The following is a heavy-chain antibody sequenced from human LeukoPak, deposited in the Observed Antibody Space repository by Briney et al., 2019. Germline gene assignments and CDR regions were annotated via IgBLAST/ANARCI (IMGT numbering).Heavy chain of an antibody. Sequence: GGSLRLSCAASGFTFSSYDMHWVRHATGKGLEWVSAIGTAGDTYYPGSVKGRFTISRENAKNSLYLQMNSLRAGDTAVYYCARVSVTSGAFDIWGQGTMVTVSS. CDR1: GFTFSSYD. CDR3: ARVSVTSGAFDI. V-gene: IGHV3-13*01. J-gene: IGHJ3*02. D-gene: IGHD3-10*01. CDR2: IGTAGDT.